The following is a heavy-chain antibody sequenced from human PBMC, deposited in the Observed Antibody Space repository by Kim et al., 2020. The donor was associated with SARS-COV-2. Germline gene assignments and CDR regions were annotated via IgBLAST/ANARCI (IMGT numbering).Heavy chain of an antibody. D-gene: IGHD3-10*01. CDR3: AKEWQFGGAFDV. CDR1: GFPFITYA. CDR2: VSASAYTT. J-gene: IGHJ3*01. Sequence: GGSLRLSCAASGFPFITYAMSWVRQAPGKGLEWVSVVSASAYTTYYADSVKGRFTISRDNSKNTVYLQMNNLRAEDTAVYYCAKEWQFGGAFDVWGQGT. V-gene: IGHV3-23*01.